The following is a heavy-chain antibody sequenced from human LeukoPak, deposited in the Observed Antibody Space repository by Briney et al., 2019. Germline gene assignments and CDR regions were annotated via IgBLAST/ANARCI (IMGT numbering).Heavy chain of an antibody. J-gene: IGHJ4*02. V-gene: IGHV1-18*01. CDR3: ARYREPYDSSGYLPDY. CDR1: GYTFTSYG. Sequence: GASVKVSCKASGYTFTSYGISWVRQAPGQGLEWMGWISAYNGNTNYAQKLQGRVTMTTDTSTSTAYMELRSLRSDDTAVYYCARYREPYDSSGYLPDYWGQGTLVAVSS. D-gene: IGHD3-22*01. CDR2: ISAYNGNT.